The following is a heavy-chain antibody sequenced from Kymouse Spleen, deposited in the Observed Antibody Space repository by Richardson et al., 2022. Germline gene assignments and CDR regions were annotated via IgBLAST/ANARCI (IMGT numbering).Heavy chain of an antibody. J-gene: IGHJ4*02. Sequence: QVQLQESGPGLVKPSETLSLTCTVSGGSISSYYWSWIRQPPGKGLEWIGYIYYSGSTNYNPSLKSRVTISVDTSKNQFSLKLSSVTAADTAVYYCARWYSSGWYVDYWGQGTLVTVSS. CDR1: GGSISSYY. D-gene: IGHD6-19*01. CDR3: ARWYSSGWYVDY. V-gene: IGHV4-59*01. CDR2: IYYSGST.